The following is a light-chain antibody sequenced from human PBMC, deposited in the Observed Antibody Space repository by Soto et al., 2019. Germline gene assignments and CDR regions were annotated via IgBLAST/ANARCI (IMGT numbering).Light chain of an antibody. V-gene: IGLV1-40*01. CDR2: ANS. Sequence: QLVLTQPPSVSGAPGQRVTISCTGSSSNIGAGYDVHWYQQLPGTAPKVLIYANSHRPSGVPDRFSGSQSGTSASLAITGLQAEDEADYYCAAWDDSLSGVVFGGGTKLTVL. J-gene: IGLJ3*02. CDR1: SSNIGAGYD. CDR3: AAWDDSLSGVV.